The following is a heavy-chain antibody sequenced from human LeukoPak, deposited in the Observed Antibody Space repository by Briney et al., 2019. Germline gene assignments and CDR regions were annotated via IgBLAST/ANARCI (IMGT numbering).Heavy chain of an antibody. J-gene: IGHJ3*02. CDR1: GFTFSSYA. CDR2: ISGSGGST. D-gene: IGHD1-26*01. V-gene: IGHV3-23*01. Sequence: GGSLRLSCAASGFTFSSYAMSWVRQAPGKGLEWVSAISGSGGSTYYADSVKGRFTISRDNSKNTLYLQMNSLRAEDTAVYYCAKPRDSIVGTTTPTRLATLDIWGQGTMVTVSS. CDR3: AKPRDSIVGTTTPTRLATLDI.